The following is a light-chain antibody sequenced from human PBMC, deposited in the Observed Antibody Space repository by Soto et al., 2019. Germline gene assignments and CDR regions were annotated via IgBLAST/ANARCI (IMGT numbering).Light chain of an antibody. CDR2: GAS. J-gene: IGKJ3*01. CDR1: QSVSSSY. CDR3: QQDGRSPFT. V-gene: IGKV3-20*01. Sequence: EIVLTQSPGTLSLSPGGRATLSCRASQSVSSSYLAWYQQKPGQAPRLLIYGASSRATGIPGRFSGSGSGTDFTLTISRLEPEDFTVDYYQQDGRSPFTFGPGTKSGYQT.